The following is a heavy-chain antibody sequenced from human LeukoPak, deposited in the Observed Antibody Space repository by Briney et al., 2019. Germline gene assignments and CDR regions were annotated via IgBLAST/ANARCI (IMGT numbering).Heavy chain of an antibody. CDR3: ARDYVTMAPDY. V-gene: IGHV3-21*01. D-gene: IGHD3-10*02. CDR2: FRPAPRHT. Sequence: XVRQAPXXGLEWLSSFRPAPRHTYSPPSVSAPFVISRAHAKTSLYLQMSSLRAEDTAVYYCARDYVTMAPDYGGPGTLVTVSS. J-gene: IGHJ4*02.